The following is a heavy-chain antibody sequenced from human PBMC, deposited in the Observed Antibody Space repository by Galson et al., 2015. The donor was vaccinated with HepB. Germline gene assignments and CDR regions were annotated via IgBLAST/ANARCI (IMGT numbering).Heavy chain of an antibody. V-gene: IGHV5-51*01. Sequence: QSGAEVKKPGESLKISCKGSGYSFTSYWIGWVRQMPGKGLEWMGIIYPGDSDTRYSPSFQGQVTISADKSISTAYLQWSSLKASDTAMYYCARHPDSSGYYLHYFDYWGQGTLVTVSS. CDR2: IYPGDSDT. CDR1: GYSFTSYW. CDR3: ARHPDSSGYYLHYFDY. D-gene: IGHD3-22*01. J-gene: IGHJ4*02.